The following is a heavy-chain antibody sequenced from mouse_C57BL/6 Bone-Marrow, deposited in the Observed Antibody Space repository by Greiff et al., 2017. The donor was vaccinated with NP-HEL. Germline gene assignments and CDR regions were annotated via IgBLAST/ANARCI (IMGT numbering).Heavy chain of an antibody. CDR3: TTGTTVVAPYWYFDV. CDR1: GFNIKDYY. Sequence: EVQLVESGAELVRPGASVKLSCTASGFNIKDYYMHWVKQRPEQGLEWIGRIDPEDGDTEYAPKFQGKATMTADTSSNTAYLQLSSLTSEDTAVYYCTTGTTVVAPYWYFDVWGTGTTVTVSS. D-gene: IGHD1-1*01. V-gene: IGHV14-1*01. J-gene: IGHJ1*03. CDR2: IDPEDGDT.